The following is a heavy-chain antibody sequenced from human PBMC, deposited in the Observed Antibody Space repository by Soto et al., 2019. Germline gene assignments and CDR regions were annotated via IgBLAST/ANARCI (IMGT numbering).Heavy chain of an antibody. Sequence: PSETLSLTCTVSGGSISAYYWTWIRQPPGQGLEWLGYIYYTGSTHYNPSLKSRGTMSVDTSKNQFSLKLTSVTAADTAVYYCARHATMVRGGVDRFDIWGQGTVVTVSS. J-gene: IGHJ3*02. V-gene: IGHV4-59*01. CDR3: ARHATMVRGGVDRFDI. CDR2: IYYTGST. D-gene: IGHD3-10*01. CDR1: GGSISAYY.